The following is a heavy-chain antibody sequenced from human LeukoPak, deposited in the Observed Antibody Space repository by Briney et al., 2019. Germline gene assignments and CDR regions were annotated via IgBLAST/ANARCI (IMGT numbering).Heavy chain of an antibody. CDR1: GGSFSGYY. CDR2: INHSGST. V-gene: IGHV4-34*01. CDR3: ASHGYSYGYGY. J-gene: IGHJ4*02. D-gene: IGHD5-18*01. Sequence: SETLSLTCAVYGGSFSGYYWSWIRQPPGKGLEWIGEINHSGSTNYNPSLKSRVTISVDTSKNQFSLKLSSVTAADTAVYYCASHGYSYGYGYWGQGTLVNVSS.